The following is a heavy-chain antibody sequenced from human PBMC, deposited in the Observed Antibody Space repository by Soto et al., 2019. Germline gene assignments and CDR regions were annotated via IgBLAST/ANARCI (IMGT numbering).Heavy chain of an antibody. J-gene: IGHJ4*02. Sequence: GGSLRLSCAASGFTFSSYGMHWVRQAPGKGLEWVAVISYDGSNKYYADSVKGRFTISRDNSKNTLYLQMNSLRAEDTAVYYCAKDGVFSSTYYNILTGYSTPSDYWGQGTLVTVSS. CDR1: GFTFSSYG. CDR3: AKDGVFSSTYYNILTGYSTPSDY. D-gene: IGHD3-9*01. CDR2: ISYDGSNK. V-gene: IGHV3-30*18.